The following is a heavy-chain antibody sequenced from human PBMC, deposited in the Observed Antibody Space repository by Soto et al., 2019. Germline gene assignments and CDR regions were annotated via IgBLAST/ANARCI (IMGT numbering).Heavy chain of an antibody. J-gene: IGHJ6*02. CDR3: ARDRGYYYYYYGMDV. CDR1: GFTVSSNY. CDR2: IYAGGNT. D-gene: IGHD3-10*01. Sequence: GGSLRLSCAASGFTVSSNYMSWVRQAPGKGLEWVSAIYAGGNTHYADSVKGRFTISRDNAKNSLYLQMNSLRAEDTAVYYCARDRGYYYYYYGMDVWGQGTTVTVSS. V-gene: IGHV3-66*01.